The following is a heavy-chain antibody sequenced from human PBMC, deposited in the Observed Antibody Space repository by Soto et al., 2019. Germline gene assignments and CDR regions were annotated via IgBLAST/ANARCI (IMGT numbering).Heavy chain of an antibody. CDR1: GYSISSGYY. Sequence: SETLSLTCAVSGYSISSGYYWGWIRQPPGEGLEWIGSIYHSGSTYYNPSLKSRVTISVDTSKNQFSLKLSSVTAADTAVYYCASTAMVIGAPYYWGQGTLVPVSS. CDR2: IYHSGST. J-gene: IGHJ4*02. D-gene: IGHD5-18*01. CDR3: ASTAMVIGAPYY. V-gene: IGHV4-38-2*01.